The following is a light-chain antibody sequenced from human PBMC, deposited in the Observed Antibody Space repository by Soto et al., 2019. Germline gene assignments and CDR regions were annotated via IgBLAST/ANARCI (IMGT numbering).Light chain of an antibody. J-gene: IGKJ3*01. CDR2: DAS. Sequence: EIVLTQSPATLSLSPGERATLSCRASQSVSSYLAWYQQKPGQAPRLLIYDASNRANGIPARFSGSGSGTDFTLTISSLETEDFAVYYCQQRSNWPPRFTFGPGTKVDIK. V-gene: IGKV3-11*01. CDR3: QQRSNWPPRFT. CDR1: QSVSSY.